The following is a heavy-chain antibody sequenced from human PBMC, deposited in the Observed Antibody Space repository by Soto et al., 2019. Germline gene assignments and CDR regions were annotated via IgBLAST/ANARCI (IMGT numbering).Heavy chain of an antibody. V-gene: IGHV3-21*01. CDR3: ARDSVVVAITTRGVDY. CDR2: ISSSSSYI. D-gene: IGHD2-15*01. Sequence: PGGSLRLSCAASGFTFSSYSMNWVRQAPGKGLEWVSPISSSSSYIYYADSVKGRFTISRDNAKNSLYLQMNSLRAEDTAVYYCARDSVVVAITTRGVDYWGQGTLVTVSS. CDR1: GFTFSSYS. J-gene: IGHJ4*02.